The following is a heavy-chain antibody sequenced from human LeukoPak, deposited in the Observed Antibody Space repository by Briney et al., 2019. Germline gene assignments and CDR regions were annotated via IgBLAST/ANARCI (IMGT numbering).Heavy chain of an antibody. V-gene: IGHV1-46*01. D-gene: IGHD5-24*01. Sequence: PTASVKVSCKASGYTFTSYYMHWVRQAPGQGLEWMGIINPSGDSTSYAQKFQGRVTMTRDTSTSTVYMELSSLRSEDTAVYYCANEMATISRALLHWGQGTLVTVSS. CDR1: GYTFTSYY. J-gene: IGHJ4*02. CDR3: ANEMATISRALLH. CDR2: INPSGDST.